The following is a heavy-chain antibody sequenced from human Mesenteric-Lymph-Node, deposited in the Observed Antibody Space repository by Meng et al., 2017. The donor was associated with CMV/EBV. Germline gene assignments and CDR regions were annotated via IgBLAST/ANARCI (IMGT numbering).Heavy chain of an antibody. Sequence: GGSLRLSCAASGFTFSSYWMHWVRQAPGKGLEWVSGINWNGGSTGYADSVKGRFTISRDNAKNSLYLQMNSLRAEDTALYYCARDLIRTYAFDIWGQGTMVTVSS. CDR3: ARDLIRTYAFDI. D-gene: IGHD2-21*01. V-gene: IGHV3-20*04. CDR2: INWNGGST. CDR1: GFTFSSYW. J-gene: IGHJ3*02.